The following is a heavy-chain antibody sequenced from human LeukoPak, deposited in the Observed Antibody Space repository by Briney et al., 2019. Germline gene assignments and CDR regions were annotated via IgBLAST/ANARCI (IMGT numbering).Heavy chain of an antibody. V-gene: IGHV4-59*01. CDR3: AKLTMPWDFDS. Sequence: SETLSLTCTVSGESISGFYWTWIRQPPGKGLEWIGYIYYSGSTNYNPSLKSRVTISVDTSKNQFSLKLSSVTAADTAVYYCAKLTMPWDFDSWGQGTLVTVSS. J-gene: IGHJ4*02. CDR1: GESISGFY. D-gene: IGHD2-2*01. CDR2: IYYSGST.